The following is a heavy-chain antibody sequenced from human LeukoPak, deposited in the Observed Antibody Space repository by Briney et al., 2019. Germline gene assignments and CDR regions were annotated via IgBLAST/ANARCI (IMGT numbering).Heavy chain of an antibody. CDR3: ARYLSNAFDI. CDR2: ISDSGSIT. CDR1: GFAFSSQA. J-gene: IGHJ3*02. Sequence: PGGSLRLSCAASGFAFSSQAMGWVRQAPGKGLEWVSVISDSGSITYYADSVKGRFTISRDNAKKSLYLQMNSLRAEDTAVYYCARYLSNAFDIWGQGTMVTVSS. V-gene: IGHV3-23*01. D-gene: IGHD3-16*02.